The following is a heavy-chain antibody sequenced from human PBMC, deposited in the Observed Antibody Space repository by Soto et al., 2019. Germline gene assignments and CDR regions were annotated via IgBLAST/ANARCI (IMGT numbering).Heavy chain of an antibody. CDR2: ISESGDNA. Sequence: GGSLRLCCAASGFPFNTYAMSWVRQAPGKGPEWVSAISESGDNAFYADSVQGRFTISRDNSYNILYLQMNSLRAEATALYFCAKGGYIYGLDPWGQGTLVTVSS. CDR3: AKGGYIYGLDP. CDR1: GFPFNTYA. D-gene: IGHD5-18*01. J-gene: IGHJ5*02. V-gene: IGHV3-23*01.